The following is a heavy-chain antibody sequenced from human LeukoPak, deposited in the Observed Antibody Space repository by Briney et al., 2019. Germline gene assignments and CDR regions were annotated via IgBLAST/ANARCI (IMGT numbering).Heavy chain of an antibody. D-gene: IGHD3-9*01. V-gene: IGHV6-1*01. Sequence: SQTLSLTCAISGDSVSSNSAAWNWIRQSPSRGLEWLGRTCYRSKWYNDYAVSVKSRITINPDTSKNQFSLQLNSVTPEDTAVYYRAREGYYDILTGYDPWGQGTLVTVSS. CDR3: AREGYYDILTGYDP. J-gene: IGHJ5*02. CDR1: GDSVSSNSAA. CDR2: TCYRSKWYN.